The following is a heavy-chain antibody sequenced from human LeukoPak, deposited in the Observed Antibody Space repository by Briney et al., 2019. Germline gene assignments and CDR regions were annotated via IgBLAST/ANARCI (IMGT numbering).Heavy chain of an antibody. D-gene: IGHD3-10*01. CDR1: GGFLSPYY. CDR3: AKEGAESFPDAFDI. Sequence: ASETLSLTCTVSGGFLSPYYWSWLRQPPGKGLEWVGYISYSGSTKNTASLKSRVNISVDTSKNQFSLKLTSVTAADTAVYYCAKEGAESFPDAFDIWGQGTMLTVSS. V-gene: IGHV4-59*01. J-gene: IGHJ3*02. CDR2: ISYSGST.